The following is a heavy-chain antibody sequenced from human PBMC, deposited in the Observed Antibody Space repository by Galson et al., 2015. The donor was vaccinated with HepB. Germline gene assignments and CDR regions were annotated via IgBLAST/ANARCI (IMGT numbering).Heavy chain of an antibody. D-gene: IGHD3-10*01. J-gene: IGHJ5*02. Sequence: SVKVSCKASGYTFIGQYMHWVRQAPGQGLEWMGRISPNSGGTNYAQKFQGRVTMTRDTSISTAYMELSRLRSDDTAVYYCARDRSRAYGSGSYSGVWFDPWGQGTLVTVSS. V-gene: IGHV1-2*06. CDR1: GYTFIGQY. CDR2: ISPNSGGT. CDR3: ARDRSRAYGSGSYSGVWFDP.